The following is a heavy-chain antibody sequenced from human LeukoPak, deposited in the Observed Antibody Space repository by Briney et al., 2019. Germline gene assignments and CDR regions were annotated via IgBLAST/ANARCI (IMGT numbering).Heavy chain of an antibody. Sequence: GGSLRLSCAASGFTFSSTWMTWVRQAPGKGLEWVANIKTDGSQIYYVDSVKGRFTISRDNAKNSLYLQMNSLRAEDTAVYYCAREYCSSTSCSNWFDPWGQGTLVTVSS. J-gene: IGHJ5*02. CDR3: AREYCSSTSCSNWFDP. D-gene: IGHD2-2*01. V-gene: IGHV3-7*01. CDR1: GFTFSSTW. CDR2: IKTDGSQI.